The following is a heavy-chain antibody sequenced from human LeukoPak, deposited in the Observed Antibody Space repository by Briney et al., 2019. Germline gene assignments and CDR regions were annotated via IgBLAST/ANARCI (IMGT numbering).Heavy chain of an antibody. Sequence: SVKVSCKASGGTFSSYAISWVRQAPGQGLEWMGRIIPIFGTANYAQKFQGRVTITTDESTSTAKMELSSLRSEDTAVYYCAREGYCTNGVCYTRAFDIWGQGTMVTVSS. CDR3: AREGYCTNGVCYTRAFDI. CDR2: IIPIFGTA. V-gene: IGHV1-69*05. CDR1: GGTFSSYA. J-gene: IGHJ3*02. D-gene: IGHD2-8*01.